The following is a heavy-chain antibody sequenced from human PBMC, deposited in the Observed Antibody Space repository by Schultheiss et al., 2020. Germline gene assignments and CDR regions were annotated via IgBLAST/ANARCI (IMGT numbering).Heavy chain of an antibody. CDR3: ARDEGATVTPGDY. Sequence: ASVKVSCKASSDTFTNYGIRWVRQAPGQGLEWMGWISGYNGNTNYAHKLQVRVTMTTDTSTSTAYMELRSLRPEDTAVYYCARDEGATVTPGDYWGQGTLVTVSS. V-gene: IGHV1-18*01. CDR1: SDTFTNYG. CDR2: ISGYNGNT. D-gene: IGHD4-17*01. J-gene: IGHJ4*02.